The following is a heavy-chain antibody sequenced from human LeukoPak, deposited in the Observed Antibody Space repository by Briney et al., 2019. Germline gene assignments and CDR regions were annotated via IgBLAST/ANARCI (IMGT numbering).Heavy chain of an antibody. CDR1: GFTFSRHG. Sequence: GGSLRLSCAPSGFTFSRHGMHWVRQAPGKGLEWVAIISNDGSRKYYAHSVEGRFTISRDNSKNTLYLQMDSLRAEDTAVYYCARDRAWNYFDYWGQGTLVAVSS. D-gene: IGHD3-3*01. J-gene: IGHJ4*02. V-gene: IGHV3-30*03. CDR3: ARDRAWNYFDY. CDR2: ISNDGSRK.